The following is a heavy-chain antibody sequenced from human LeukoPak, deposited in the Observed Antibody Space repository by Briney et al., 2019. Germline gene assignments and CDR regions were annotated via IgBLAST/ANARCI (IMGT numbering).Heavy chain of an antibody. J-gene: IGHJ4*02. CDR2: ISYSETT. CDR1: GARITTYY. D-gene: IGHD3-9*01. CDR3: ARDRYDILTGSYYYFDY. Sequence: SETLSLTCVVSGARITTYYWSWIRQPPGKGLEWIGYISYSETTNYNPSLKSRITISADPSKNQVSLKMTSLTAADTAIYYCARDRYDILTGSYYYFDYWGQGTLVTVSS. V-gene: IGHV4-59*12.